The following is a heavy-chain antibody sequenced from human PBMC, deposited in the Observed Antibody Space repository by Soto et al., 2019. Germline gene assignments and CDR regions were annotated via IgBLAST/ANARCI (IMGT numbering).Heavy chain of an antibody. Sequence: QVQLQESGPGLVKPSQTLSLTCTVSGGSISSGGYYWSWIRQHPGKGLEWIGYIYYSGSTYYTPSLKSRVTMSVDTSKNQFSLKRSSVTAADTAVYYCARHNYDSSGTAVDVWGQGTTVTVSS. CDR1: GGSISSGGYY. CDR2: IYYSGST. CDR3: ARHNYDSSGTAVDV. D-gene: IGHD3-22*01. V-gene: IGHV4-31*03. J-gene: IGHJ6*02.